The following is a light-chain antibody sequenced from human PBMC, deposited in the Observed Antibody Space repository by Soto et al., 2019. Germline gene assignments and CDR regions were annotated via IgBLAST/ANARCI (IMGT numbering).Light chain of an antibody. CDR3: QQRSSWIT. V-gene: IGKV3-11*01. Sequence: EVVLTQSPATLSLSPGERATLSCRASQSVSTYLAWYQQKPGQAPRLLIYDASNRATGIPARFSGSGSATDFTPTISSLDPEFFAVYYCQQRSSWITFGQGTRLEIK. CDR1: QSVSTY. J-gene: IGKJ5*01. CDR2: DAS.